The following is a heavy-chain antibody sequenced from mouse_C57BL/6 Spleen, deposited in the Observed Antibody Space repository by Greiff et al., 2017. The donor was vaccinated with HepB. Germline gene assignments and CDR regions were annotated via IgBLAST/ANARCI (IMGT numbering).Heavy chain of an antibody. CDR1: GFTFSDYG. CDR2: ISSGSSTI. CDR3: ARDTTVVVPYYFDY. D-gene: IGHD1-1*01. V-gene: IGHV5-17*01. Sequence: EVQVVESGGGLVKPGGSLKLSCAASGFTFSDYGMHWVRQAPEKGLEWVAYISSGSSTIYYADTVKGRFTISRDNAKNTLFLQMTSLRSEDTAMYYCARDTTVVVPYYFDYWGQGTTLTVSS. J-gene: IGHJ2*01.